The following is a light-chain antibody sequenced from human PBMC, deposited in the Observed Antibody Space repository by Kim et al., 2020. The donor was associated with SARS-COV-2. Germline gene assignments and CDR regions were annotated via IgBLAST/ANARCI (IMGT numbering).Light chain of an antibody. CDR1: QSISNY. CDR2: AAS. V-gene: IGKV1-16*02. Sequence: ASVGDRVNITCRASQSISNYLAWFQQKPGKAPKSLIYAASRLQSGVLSKFSGSGSGKDCTHTISSLQPEDFATYSCQQYNSYAWTFGQGTKVEIK. J-gene: IGKJ1*01. CDR3: QQYNSYAWT.